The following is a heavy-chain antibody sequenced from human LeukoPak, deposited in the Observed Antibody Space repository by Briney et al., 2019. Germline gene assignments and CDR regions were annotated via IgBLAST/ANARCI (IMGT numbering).Heavy chain of an antibody. CDR2: ISSNGGST. CDR1: GFTFSSYA. V-gene: IGHV3-64*01. D-gene: IGHD2-2*01. CDR3: ARDSSTAHAFDI. J-gene: IGHJ3*02. Sequence: PGGSLRLSCAASGFTFSSYAMHWVRQAPGKGLEYVSAISSNGGSTYYANSVKGRFTISRDNSKNTLYLQMGSLRAEDMAVYYCARDSSTAHAFDIWGQGTMVTVSS.